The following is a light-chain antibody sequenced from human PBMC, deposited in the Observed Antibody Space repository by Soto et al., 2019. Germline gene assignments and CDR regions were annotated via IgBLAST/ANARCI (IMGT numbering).Light chain of an antibody. Sequence: DIQMTQSPSSLSASVGDRVTITCQASEDISKYLNWYQQKPGKATKLLIYETSNLETGVPSRFGGSGSGTDFTFTTSSLQPEDIAIYYCQQYDNLPLTFGGGTKVEIK. V-gene: IGKV1-33*01. CDR3: QQYDNLPLT. J-gene: IGKJ4*01. CDR2: ETS. CDR1: EDISKY.